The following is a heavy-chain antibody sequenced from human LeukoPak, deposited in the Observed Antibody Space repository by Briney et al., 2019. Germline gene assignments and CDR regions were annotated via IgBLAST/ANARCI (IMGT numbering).Heavy chain of an antibody. Sequence: ASVKVSCKASGYTFTSYAMNWVRQAPGQGLEWMGWINTNTGNPTYAQGFTGRFVFSLDTSVSTAYLQISSLKAEDTAVYYCARVCRYYDFWSGYYTGDYYYYYMDVWGKGTTVTVSS. CDR2: INTNTGNP. D-gene: IGHD3-3*01. J-gene: IGHJ6*03. V-gene: IGHV7-4-1*02. CDR3: ARVCRYYDFWSGYYTGDYYYYYMDV. CDR1: GYTFTSYA.